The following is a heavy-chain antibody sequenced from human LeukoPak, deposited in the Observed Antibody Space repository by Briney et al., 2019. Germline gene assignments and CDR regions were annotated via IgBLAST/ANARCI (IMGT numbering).Heavy chain of an antibody. V-gene: IGHV4-59*01. J-gene: IGHJ4*02. CDR1: GVSISSYY. Sequence: PSETLSLTCTVSGVSISSYYWSWIGQPPGNGLEWIGFIYYSGSTNYNPSLKSRVTISVDTSKNQFSLKLSSVTAADTAVYYCARATIFGVVALYYFDYWGQGTLVTVSS. CDR3: ARATIFGVVALYYFDY. CDR2: IYYSGST. D-gene: IGHD3-3*01.